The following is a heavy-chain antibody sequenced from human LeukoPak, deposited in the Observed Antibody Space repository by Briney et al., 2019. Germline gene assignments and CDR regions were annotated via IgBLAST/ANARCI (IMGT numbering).Heavy chain of an antibody. CDR3: ARDRYSSGWYEGYFQH. J-gene: IGHJ1*01. V-gene: IGHV4-59*01. CDR1: GGSISSYY. Sequence: SETLSLTCTVSGGSISSYYWSWIRQPPGKGLEWIGHIYYSGSTNYNPSLKSRVTISVDTSKNQFSLKLSSVTAADTAVYYCARDRYSSGWYEGYFQHWGQGTLVTVSS. D-gene: IGHD6-19*01. CDR2: IYYSGST.